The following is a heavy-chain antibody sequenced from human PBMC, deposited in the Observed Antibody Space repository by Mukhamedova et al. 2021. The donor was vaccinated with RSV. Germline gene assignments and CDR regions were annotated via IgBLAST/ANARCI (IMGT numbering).Heavy chain of an antibody. J-gene: IGHJ1*01. D-gene: IGHD2-15*01. CDR2: IYPGDSDT. Sequence: MGIIYPGDSDTRYSPSFQGQVTISAVKSISTAYLQWSSLKASDTAMYYCASGYCSGGSCYSEYFQHWGQGTLVTVSS. CDR3: ASGYCSGGSCYSEYFQH. V-gene: IGHV5-51*01.